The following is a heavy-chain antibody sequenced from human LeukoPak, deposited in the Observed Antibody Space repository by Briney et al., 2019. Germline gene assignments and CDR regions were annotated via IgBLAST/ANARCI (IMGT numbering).Heavy chain of an antibody. D-gene: IGHD1-26*01. CDR2: ISQDGTQK. Sequence: GGSLRLSCAVSGFAFSNFWMSWVRQAPGKGLEWVANISQDGTQKYYVDSVKGRFTISRDNAKSSLYLQLNSLRTEDTAVYYCASGGATFHFWGQGTLVTVSS. J-gene: IGHJ4*02. V-gene: IGHV3-7*02. CDR3: ASGGATFHF. CDR1: GFAFSNFW.